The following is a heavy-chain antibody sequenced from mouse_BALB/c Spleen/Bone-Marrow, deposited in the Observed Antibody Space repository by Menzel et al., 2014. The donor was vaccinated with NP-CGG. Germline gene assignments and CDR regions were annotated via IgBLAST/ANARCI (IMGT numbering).Heavy chain of an antibody. CDR3: TRDGKGNYDYAMDY. Sequence: EVKLVESGGGLVKPGGSLKLSCAASGFTFSSYTMSWVRQTPEKRLEWVATISSGGSYTYYPDSVKGRFTISRDNAKNTLYLQMSSLESEDTAMYYCTRDGKGNYDYAMDYWGQGTSVTVSS. CDR1: GFTFSSYT. CDR2: ISSGGSYT. J-gene: IGHJ4*01. V-gene: IGHV5-6-4*01. D-gene: IGHD2-1*01.